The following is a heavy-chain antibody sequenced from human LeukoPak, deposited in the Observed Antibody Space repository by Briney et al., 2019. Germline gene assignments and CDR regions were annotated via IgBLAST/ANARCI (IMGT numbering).Heavy chain of an antibody. Sequence: SQTLSLTCAVSGGSISSGGYYWSWIRQHPGKGLEWIGYIYYSGSTYYNPSLKSRVTISVDTSKNQFSLKLSSVTAADTAVYYCARDRVSKDAFDIWGQGTMVTVSS. J-gene: IGHJ3*02. CDR3: ARDRVSKDAFDI. D-gene: IGHD6-13*01. V-gene: IGHV4-31*11. CDR2: IYYSGST. CDR1: GGSISSGGYY.